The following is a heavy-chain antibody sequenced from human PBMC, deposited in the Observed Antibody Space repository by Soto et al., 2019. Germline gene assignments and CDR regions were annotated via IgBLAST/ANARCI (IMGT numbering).Heavy chain of an antibody. CDR2: FDPEDGET. CDR3: ATEDIVVVPAAIRVLDI. V-gene: IGHV1-24*01. J-gene: IGHJ3*02. D-gene: IGHD2-2*01. Sequence: ASVKVSCKVSGYTLTELSIHWVRQAPGKGLEWMGGFDPEDGETIYAQKFQGRVTMTEDTSTDTAYMELSSLRSEDTAVYYCATEDIVVVPAAIRVLDIWGQGTMVTVSS. CDR1: GYTLTELS.